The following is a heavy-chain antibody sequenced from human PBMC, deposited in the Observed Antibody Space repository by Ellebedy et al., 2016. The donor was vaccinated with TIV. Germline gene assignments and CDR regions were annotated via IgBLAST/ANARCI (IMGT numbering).Heavy chain of an antibody. CDR2: SGPAGDT. D-gene: IGHD3-10*01. CDR1: GFSLTGSD. Sequence: GESLKISCAASGFSLTGSDLHWVRRPAGKGLEWVSASGPAGDTYYPDSVRGRFTISRESAKNSFYLQMNSLTAGDTAGYYCARGGPGGDNWFFGLWGRGTRVTVSS. J-gene: IGHJ2*01. CDR3: ARGGPGGDNWFFGL. V-gene: IGHV3-13*01.